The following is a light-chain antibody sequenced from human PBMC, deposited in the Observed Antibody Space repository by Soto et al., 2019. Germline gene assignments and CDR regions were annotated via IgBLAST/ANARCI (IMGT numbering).Light chain of an antibody. CDR1: QNIDRW. CDR3: QHYNSYGT. Sequence: IKMTQSPSSLSASKGDTVTITCRASQNIDRWVAWYQQKSGKAPKILIYHASSLETGVPSRFSGSGSGTEFTLTISSVQPDDFASYYCQHYNSYGTFAQGTKVDI. CDR2: HAS. V-gene: IGKV1-5*01. J-gene: IGKJ1*01.